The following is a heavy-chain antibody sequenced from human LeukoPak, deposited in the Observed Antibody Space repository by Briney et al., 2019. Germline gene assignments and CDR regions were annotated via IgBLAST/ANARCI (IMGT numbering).Heavy chain of an antibody. CDR3: ARDSGLGPTWHPFDH. J-gene: IGHJ4*02. CDR2: INPKSGGT. D-gene: IGHD1-26*01. V-gene: IGHV1-2*02. CDR1: GYNFTDYY. Sequence: ASVKVSCKASGYNFTDYYIHWVRQAPGQGLEWMGWINPKSGGTNYAQKFRGRVTMPRDTSISTAYMELSGLRSDDTAVYYCARDSGLGPTWHPFDHWGQGTPVTVSS.